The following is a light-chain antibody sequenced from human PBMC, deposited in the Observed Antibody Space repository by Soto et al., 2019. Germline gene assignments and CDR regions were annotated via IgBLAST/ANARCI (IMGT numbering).Light chain of an antibody. CDR2: DND. Sequence: QSVLTQPPSVSAAPGQKVTISCSGSRSNIGNNYVFWYQQLPGTAPKLLTYDNDKRPSGIPDRFSGSKSGTSATLGITGLQTGDEADYYCATWDRSLSVGVFGGGTKVTVL. J-gene: IGLJ2*01. CDR1: RSNIGNNY. V-gene: IGLV1-51*01. CDR3: ATWDRSLSVGV.